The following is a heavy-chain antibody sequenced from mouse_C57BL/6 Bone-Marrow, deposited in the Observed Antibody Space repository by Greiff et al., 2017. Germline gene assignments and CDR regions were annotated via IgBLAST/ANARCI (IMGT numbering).Heavy chain of an antibody. V-gene: IGHV1-74*01. CDR1: GYTFTSYW. D-gene: IGHD4-1*01. CDR2: IHPSDSDT. Sequence: QVHVKQPGAELVKPGASVKVSCKASGYTFTSYWMHWVKQRPGQGLEWIGRIHPSDSDTNYNQKFKGKATLTVDKSSSTAYMQLSSLTSEDSAVYYCASNHHYAMDYWGQGTSVTVSS. J-gene: IGHJ4*01. CDR3: ASNHHYAMDY.